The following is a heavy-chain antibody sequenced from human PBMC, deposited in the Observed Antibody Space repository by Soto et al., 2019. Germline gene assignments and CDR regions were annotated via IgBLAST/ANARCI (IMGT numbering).Heavy chain of an antibody. J-gene: IGHJ4*02. V-gene: IGHV4-34*01. D-gene: IGHD6-19*01. Sequence: SETLSLTCAVYGGSFSGYYWSWIRQPPGKGLEWIGEINHSGSTNYNPSLKSRVTISVDTSKNQFSLKLSSVTAADTAVYYCACIRYSSGWYGKDYWGQGTLVTVSS. CDR2: INHSGST. CDR3: ACIRYSSGWYGKDY. CDR1: GGSFSGYY.